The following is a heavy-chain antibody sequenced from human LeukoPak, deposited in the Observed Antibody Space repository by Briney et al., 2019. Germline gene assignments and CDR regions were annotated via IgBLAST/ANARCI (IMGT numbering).Heavy chain of an antibody. CDR2: IYYSGST. V-gene: IGHV4-34*01. CDR3: ARGLGYDSSGYYDY. D-gene: IGHD3-22*01. CDR1: GGSFSGYY. J-gene: IGHJ4*02. Sequence: SETLSLTCAVYGGSFSGYYWSWIRQPPGKGLEWIGYIYYSGSTNYNPSLKSRVTISVDTSKNQFSLKLSSVTAADTAVYYCARGLGYDSSGYYDYWGQGTLVTVSS.